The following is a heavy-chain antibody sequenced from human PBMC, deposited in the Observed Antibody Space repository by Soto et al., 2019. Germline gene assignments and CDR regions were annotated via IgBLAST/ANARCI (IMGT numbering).Heavy chain of an antibody. CDR1: GFTFSSYS. CDR2: ISSSSSYI. Sequence: EVQLVESGGGLVKPGGSLRLSCAASGFTFSSYSMNWVRQAPGKGLEWVSSISSSSSYIYYADSVEGRFTISRDNAKNSLYLQMNSLRAEDTAVYYCAGHSSNGYWGQGTLVTVSS. V-gene: IGHV3-21*01. J-gene: IGHJ4*02. CDR3: AGHSSNGY. D-gene: IGHD2-8*01.